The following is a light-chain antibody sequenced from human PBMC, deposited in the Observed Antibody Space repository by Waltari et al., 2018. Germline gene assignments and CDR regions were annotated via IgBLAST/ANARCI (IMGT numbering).Light chain of an antibody. V-gene: IGLV1-44*01. CDR1: SSNIGINT. Sequence: QSVLTQPPSASGAPGQRVTISCSGSSSNIGINTVDWYQQLPGTAPKLLIYRDNQRPSGVPDRFSGSKSGTSASLTISGLQSDDEADYYCAAWDDSLNGLFGGGTKLTVL. CDR2: RDN. CDR3: AAWDDSLNGL. J-gene: IGLJ3*02.